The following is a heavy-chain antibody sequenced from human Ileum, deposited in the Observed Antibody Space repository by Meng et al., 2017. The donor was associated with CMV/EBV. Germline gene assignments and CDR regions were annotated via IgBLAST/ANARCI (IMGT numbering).Heavy chain of an antibody. D-gene: IGHD3-10*01. Sequence: LRASGQGLVQPSETLSLTCTVSSASISPYYWNWIRQPAGKGLEWIGRIYTGGPTDYNPSLKSRVTMSVDTSKNQFFLNLSSVTAADTAVYYCARGQTVRGFEYWGLGILVTVSS. V-gene: IGHV4-4*07. CDR1: SASISPYY. J-gene: IGHJ4*02. CDR2: IYTGGPT. CDR3: ARGQTVRGFEY.